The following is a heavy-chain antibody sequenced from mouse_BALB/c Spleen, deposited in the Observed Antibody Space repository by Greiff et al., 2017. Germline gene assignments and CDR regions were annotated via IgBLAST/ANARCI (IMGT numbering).Heavy chain of an antibody. J-gene: IGHJ4*01. V-gene: IGHV5-6*02. CDR1: GFTFSSYG. D-gene: IGHD2-2*01. Sequence: EVKLVESGGDLVKPGGSLKLSCAASGFTFSSYGMSWVRQTPDKRLEWVATISSGGSYTYYPDSVKGRFTISRDNAKNTLYLQMSSLKSEDTAMYYCARQSYGYDDYAMDYWGQGTSVTVSS. CDR2: ISSGGSYT. CDR3: ARQSYGYDDYAMDY.